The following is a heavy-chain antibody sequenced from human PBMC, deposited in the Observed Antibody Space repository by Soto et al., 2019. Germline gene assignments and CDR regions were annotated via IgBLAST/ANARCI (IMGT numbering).Heavy chain of an antibody. V-gene: IGHV3-30*18. Sequence: QVQLVESGGGVVQPGRSLRLSCAASGFTFSSYGMHWVRQAPGKGLEWVAVISYDGSNKYYADSVKGRFTISRDNSKNTLYLQMNSLRAEDTAVYYCAKMGRSSTSCYTSHLCSNWYFDLWGRGTLVTVSS. J-gene: IGHJ2*01. D-gene: IGHD2-2*02. CDR3: AKMGRSSTSCYTSHLCSNWYFDL. CDR1: GFTFSSYG. CDR2: ISYDGSNK.